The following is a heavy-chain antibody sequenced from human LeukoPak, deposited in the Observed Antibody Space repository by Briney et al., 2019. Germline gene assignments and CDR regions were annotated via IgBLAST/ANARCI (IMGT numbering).Heavy chain of an antibody. CDR3: ARDDWRIWEQPNGMDV. V-gene: IGHV3-74*01. CDR1: GFTFSSYW. CDR2: INSDGSST. Sequence: GGSLRLSCAASGFTFSSYWMHWVRQAPGKGLVWVSRINSDGSSTSYADSVKGRFTISRDNAKNTLYLQTNSLRAEDTAVYYCARDDWRIWEQPNGMDVWGKGTTVTVSS. J-gene: IGHJ6*04. D-gene: IGHD1-26*01.